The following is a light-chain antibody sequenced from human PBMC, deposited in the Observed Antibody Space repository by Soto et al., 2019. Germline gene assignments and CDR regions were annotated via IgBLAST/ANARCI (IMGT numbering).Light chain of an antibody. CDR1: RGHSSYI. J-gene: IGLJ1*01. CDR2: LEGSGSY. CDR3: ETWDSNTYV. V-gene: IGLV4-60*02. Sequence: QPVLTQSSSASASLGSSVSLTCTLRRGHSSYIIAWHQQQPGKAPRYLMKLEGSGSYNKGSGVPDRVSGSSSGADRYLTISNLQFEDEADYYCETWDSNTYVFGTGTKLTVL.